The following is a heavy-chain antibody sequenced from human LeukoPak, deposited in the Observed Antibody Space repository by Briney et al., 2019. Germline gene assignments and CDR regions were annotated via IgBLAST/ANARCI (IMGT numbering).Heavy chain of an antibody. Sequence: RASVKVSCKASGYTFTSYAMNWVRQAPGQGLEWMGWINTNTGNPTYAQGFTGRFVFSLDTSVSTAYLQISSLKAEDTAVYYCARVTLSVSPGCMDVWGQGTTVTISS. CDR1: GYTFTSYA. CDR3: ARVTLSVSPGCMDV. J-gene: IGHJ6*02. D-gene: IGHD2-8*01. V-gene: IGHV7-4-1*02. CDR2: INTNTGNP.